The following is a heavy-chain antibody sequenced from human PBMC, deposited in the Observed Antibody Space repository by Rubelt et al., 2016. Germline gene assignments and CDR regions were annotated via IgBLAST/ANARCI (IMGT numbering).Heavy chain of an antibody. CDR2: ISTYNGDT. D-gene: IGHD3-22*01. J-gene: IGHJ4*02. Sequence: QVQLVQSGVEVKEPGASIKVSCKTSGYSFKRYAISWVRQAPGQGLEWMGWISTYNGDTRYAQNFQGRVTMTTDTSTSPAYMEVRSLGSEDTAVYSCARNPSNTSGFHAYFDYWGQGTLVTVSS. V-gene: IGHV1-18*01. CDR1: GYSFKRYA. CDR3: ARNPSNTSGFHAYFDY.